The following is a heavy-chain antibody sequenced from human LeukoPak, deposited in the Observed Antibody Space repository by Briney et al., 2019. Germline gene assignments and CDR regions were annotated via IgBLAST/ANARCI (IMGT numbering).Heavy chain of an antibody. V-gene: IGHV1-2*02. Sequence: GASVKVSCKASGYTFTGYYMHWVRQAPGQGLEWMGWINPNSGGTNYAQKFQGRVTMTRDTSISTAYMELSRLRSDDTAVYYCARDLGSGWYLIGYWGQGTLVTVSS. CDR1: GYTFTGYY. CDR2: INPNSGGT. CDR3: ARDLGSGWYLIGY. D-gene: IGHD6-19*01. J-gene: IGHJ4*02.